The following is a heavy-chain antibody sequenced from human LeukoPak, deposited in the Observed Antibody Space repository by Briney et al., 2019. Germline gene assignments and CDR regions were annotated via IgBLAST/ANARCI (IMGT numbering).Heavy chain of an antibody. D-gene: IGHD1-26*01. V-gene: IGHV1-69*04. CDR1: GGTFSSYA. CDR2: IIPILGIA. J-gene: IGHJ4*02. Sequence: SVKVSCKASGGTFSSYAISWVRQPPGQGLEWMGRIIPILGIANYAQKFQGRVTITADKSTSTAYMELSSLRSEDTAVYYCAAGDSSGSYTDYWGQGTLVTVSS. CDR3: AAGDSSGSYTDY.